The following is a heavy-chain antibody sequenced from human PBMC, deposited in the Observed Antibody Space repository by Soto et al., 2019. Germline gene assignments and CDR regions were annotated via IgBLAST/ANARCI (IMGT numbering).Heavy chain of an antibody. V-gene: IGHV3-66*01. Sequence: EVQLVESGGGLVQPGGSLRLSCAASGFTVSSNYMSWVRQAPGKGLEWVSVIYSGGSTYYADSVKGRFTISRDNSKNPLYLQMSGLRAEDTAVYYCAGGSSGFADDYWGQGTLVTVSS. J-gene: IGHJ4*02. CDR1: GFTVSSNY. D-gene: IGHD6-19*01. CDR3: AGGSSGFADDY. CDR2: IYSGGST.